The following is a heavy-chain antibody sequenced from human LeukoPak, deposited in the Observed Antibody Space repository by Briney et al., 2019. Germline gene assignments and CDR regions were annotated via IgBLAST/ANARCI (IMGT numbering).Heavy chain of an antibody. CDR3: ATRRSGSHPYY. CDR1: GASVSSSSYC. CDR2: IFYSGST. V-gene: IGHV4-39*01. J-gene: IGHJ4*02. D-gene: IGHD1-26*01. Sequence: SETLPLTCTVSGASVSSSSYCWEWIRQPPGKGLEWVGSIFYSGSTSYNPSLKSRVTMSVDTSKNQFSLRLSSVTATDTAVYYCATRRSGSHPYYWGQGTLVTVSS.